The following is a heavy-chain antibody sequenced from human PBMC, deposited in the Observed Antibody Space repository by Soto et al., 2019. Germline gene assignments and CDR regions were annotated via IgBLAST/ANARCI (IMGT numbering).Heavy chain of an antibody. CDR3: AREDTAMASGSDY. Sequence: AGGSLRLSCAASGFTFSSYWMSWVRQAPGKGLEWVANIKQDGSEKYYVDSVKGRFTISRDNVKNSLYLQMNSLRAEDTAVYYCAREDTAMASGSDYWGQGTLVTVSS. CDR1: GFTFSSYW. CDR2: IKQDGSEK. D-gene: IGHD5-18*01. J-gene: IGHJ4*02. V-gene: IGHV3-7*03.